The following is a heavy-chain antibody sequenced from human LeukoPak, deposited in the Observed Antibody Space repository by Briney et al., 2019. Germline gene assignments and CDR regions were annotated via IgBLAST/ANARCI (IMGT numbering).Heavy chain of an antibody. Sequence: GGSLRLSCAASGFTFSSYGMTWVRQAPGKGLEWVSYISSSSSTIYYADSVKGRFTISRDNAKNSLYLQMNSLRAEDTAVYYCAKRSFCRSGSCYSFGFDYWGQGTLVTVSS. CDR1: GFTFSSYG. J-gene: IGHJ4*02. CDR2: ISSSSSTI. CDR3: AKRSFCRSGSCYSFGFDY. D-gene: IGHD2-15*01. V-gene: IGHV3-48*01.